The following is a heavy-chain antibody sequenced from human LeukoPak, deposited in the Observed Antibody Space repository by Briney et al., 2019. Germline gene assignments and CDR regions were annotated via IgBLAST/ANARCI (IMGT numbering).Heavy chain of an antibody. CDR3: AKDVSYCSSTSCYWGSDFDY. J-gene: IGHJ4*02. D-gene: IGHD2-2*01. CDR2: INSDGSST. Sequence: GGSLRLSCAASGFTFSSYWMHWVRQAPGKGLVWVSRINSDGSSTSYADSVKGRFTISRDNAKNTLYLQMNSLRAEDTAVYYCAKDVSYCSSTSCYWGSDFDYWGQGTLVTVSS. V-gene: IGHV3-74*01. CDR1: GFTFSSYW.